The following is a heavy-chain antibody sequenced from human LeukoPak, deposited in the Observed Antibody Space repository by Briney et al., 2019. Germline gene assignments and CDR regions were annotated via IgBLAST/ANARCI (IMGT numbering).Heavy chain of an antibody. Sequence: GGSLRLSGAASGFTFSSYAMSWVRQAPGKGLEWVSAISGSGGSTYYADSVRGRFTISRDNSKNTLYLQMNSLRAEDTAVYYCAKPAYYDILTGYGTWGQGTLVTVSS. D-gene: IGHD3-9*01. CDR2: ISGSGGST. CDR3: AKPAYYDILTGYGT. J-gene: IGHJ4*02. V-gene: IGHV3-23*01. CDR1: GFTFSSYA.